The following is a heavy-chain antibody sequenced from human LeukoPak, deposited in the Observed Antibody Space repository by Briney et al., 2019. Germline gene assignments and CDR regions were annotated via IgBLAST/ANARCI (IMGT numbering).Heavy chain of an antibody. Sequence: GGSLRLSCAASGFTFSSYGMSWVRQAPGKGLQWISAISGTAGSTYYADSVKGRFTISRDNSKNTLYVQMNSLRAEDTAVYYCPLGQEVVGPFDCWGQGTLVTVSS. CDR2: ISGTAGST. V-gene: IGHV3-23*01. CDR1: GFTFSSYG. CDR3: PLGQEVVGPFDC. D-gene: IGHD6-19*01. J-gene: IGHJ4*02.